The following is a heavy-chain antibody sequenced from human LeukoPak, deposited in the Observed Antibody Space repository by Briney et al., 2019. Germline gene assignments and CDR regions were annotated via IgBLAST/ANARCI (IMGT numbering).Heavy chain of an antibody. V-gene: IGHV4-4*07. Sequence: SETLSLSCTVSGGSISTDYWSWIRQPAGKGLEWIGRFHISGNINYNPSLKSRVTISIDESKNQFSLKLSSVTRAYTALYYCAREIGGAPDWFDPWGQGTLVTVSS. CDR3: AREIGGAPDWFDP. D-gene: IGHD4-23*01. J-gene: IGHJ5*02. CDR2: FHISGNI. CDR1: GGSISTDY.